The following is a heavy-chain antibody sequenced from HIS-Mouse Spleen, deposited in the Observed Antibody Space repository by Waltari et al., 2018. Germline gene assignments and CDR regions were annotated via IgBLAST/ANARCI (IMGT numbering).Heavy chain of an antibody. D-gene: IGHD1-26*01. CDR1: GGSISSSSYY. CDR3: ARMGPASGSYGDY. J-gene: IGHJ4*02. V-gene: IGHV4-39*07. Sequence: QLQLQESGPGLVKPSETLSLTCTVSGGSISSSSYYWGWIRQPPGKGLEWIGSSYYSESTYNNPSLKSRVTISVDTSKNQFSLKLSSVTAAATAVYYCARMGPASGSYGDYWGQGTLVTVSS. CDR2: SYYSEST.